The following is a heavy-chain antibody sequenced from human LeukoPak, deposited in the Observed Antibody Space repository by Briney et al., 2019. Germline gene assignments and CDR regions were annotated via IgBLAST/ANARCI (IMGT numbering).Heavy chain of an antibody. Sequence: SETLSLTCAVYGGSFSGYYWSWIRQPPGKGLEWIGEINHSGSTNYNPSLKSRVTMSVDTSKNQFSLKLSSVTAADTAVYYCARDLYGDYESLNWFDLWGQGTLVTVSS. CDR1: GGSFSGYY. CDR3: ARDLYGDYESLNWFDL. CDR2: INHSGST. V-gene: IGHV4-34*01. J-gene: IGHJ5*02. D-gene: IGHD4-17*01.